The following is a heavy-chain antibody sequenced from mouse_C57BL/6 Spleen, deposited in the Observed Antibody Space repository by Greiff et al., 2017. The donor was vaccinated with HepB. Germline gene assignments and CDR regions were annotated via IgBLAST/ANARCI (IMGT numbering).Heavy chain of an antibody. Sequence: VQLVESGAELVRPGASVTLSCKASGYTFTDYEMHWVKQTPVHGLEWIGAIDPETGGTAYNQKFKGKAILTADKSSSTAYMELRSLTSEDSAVYYCTDDYDGGFAYWGQGTLVTVSA. J-gene: IGHJ3*01. D-gene: IGHD2-4*01. CDR2: IDPETGGT. CDR1: GYTFTDYE. V-gene: IGHV1-15*01. CDR3: TDDYDGGFAY.